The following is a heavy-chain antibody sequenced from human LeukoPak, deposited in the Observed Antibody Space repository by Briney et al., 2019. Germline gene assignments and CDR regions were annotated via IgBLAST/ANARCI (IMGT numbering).Heavy chain of an antibody. J-gene: IGHJ3*02. CDR3: ARLRNDYGDYDAFDI. D-gene: IGHD4-17*01. CDR2: ISSSSSYI. V-gene: IGHV3-21*01. Sequence: GGSLRLSCAASGFTFSSYSMNWVRQAPGKGLEWVSSISSSSSYIYCADSVKGRFTISRDNAKNSLYLQMNSLRAEDTAVYYCARLRNDYGDYDAFDIWGQGTMVTVSS. CDR1: GFTFSSYS.